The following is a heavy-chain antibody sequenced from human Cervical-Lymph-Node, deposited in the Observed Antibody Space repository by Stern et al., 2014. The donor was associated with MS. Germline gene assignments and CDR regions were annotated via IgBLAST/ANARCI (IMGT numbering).Heavy chain of an antibody. D-gene: IGHD2-15*01. CDR1: GYTFTDYY. Sequence: QVQLGQSGAEVKKPGASVTVSCKPSGYTFTDYYIHWLRQAPGQGPEWMGRISPKNGDTNYAPRFQGRVTMTRDTSISIVYLEVTRLRFDDTAVYYCAAKGYPFLEYWGQGTLVTVSS. V-gene: IGHV1-2*02. CDR3: AAKGYPFLEY. J-gene: IGHJ4*01. CDR2: ISPKNGDT.